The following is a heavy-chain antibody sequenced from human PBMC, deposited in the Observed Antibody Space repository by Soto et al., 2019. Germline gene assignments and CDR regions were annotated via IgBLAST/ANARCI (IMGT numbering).Heavy chain of an antibody. CDR2: INAGNGNT. V-gene: IGHV1-3*01. CDR3: ARDWSRDSRSARFLSGYYPPNYYDY. J-gene: IGHJ4*02. D-gene: IGHD3-3*01. Sequence: ASVKVSCKASGYTFTSYAMHWVRQAPGQRLEWMGWINAGNGNTKYSQKFQGRVTITRDTSASTAYMELSSLRSEDTAVYYCARDWSRDSRSARFLSGYYPPNYYDYWGQGTLVTV. CDR1: GYTFTSYA.